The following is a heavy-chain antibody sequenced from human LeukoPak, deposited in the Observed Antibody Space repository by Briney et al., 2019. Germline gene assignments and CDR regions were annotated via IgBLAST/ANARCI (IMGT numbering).Heavy chain of an antibody. Sequence: ASVKVSCKASGYTFTGYYMHWVRQAPGQGLEWMGWISAYNGNTNYAQKLQGRVTMTTDTSTSTAYMELRSLTSDDTAVYYCARFRAGVGGPYGDYWGQGTLVTVSS. J-gene: IGHJ4*02. CDR1: GYTFTGYY. D-gene: IGHD3-10*01. CDR2: ISAYNGNT. V-gene: IGHV1-18*04. CDR3: ARFRAGVGGPYGDY.